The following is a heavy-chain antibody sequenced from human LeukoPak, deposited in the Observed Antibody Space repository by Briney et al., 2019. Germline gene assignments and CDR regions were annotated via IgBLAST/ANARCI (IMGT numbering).Heavy chain of an antibody. CDR3: AREGVGAYSFDY. Sequence: SETLSLTCTVPGGSITNTNYYWAWIRQPPGEGLEWIGSVYHSGITYYTPSLKSRVTMSVDKSTNQFSLKLNSVTAADTAVYYCAREGVGAYSFDYWGQGTLVTVSS. CDR2: VYHSGIT. CDR1: GGSITNTNYY. V-gene: IGHV4-39*07. J-gene: IGHJ4*02. D-gene: IGHD1-26*01.